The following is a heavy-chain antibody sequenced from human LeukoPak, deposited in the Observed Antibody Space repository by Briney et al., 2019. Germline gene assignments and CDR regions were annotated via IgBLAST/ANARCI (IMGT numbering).Heavy chain of an antibody. V-gene: IGHV1-18*01. CDR1: GYTFTSYG. J-gene: IGHJ4*02. D-gene: IGHD4-23*01. CDR3: ARDQVFRWPTPTFDY. Sequence: ASVKVSRKASGYTFTSYGISWVRQAPGQGLEWMGWISACNGNTNYAQKLQGRVTMTTDTSTSTAYMELRSLRSDDTAVYYCARDQVFRWPTPTFDYWGQGTLVTVSS. CDR2: ISACNGNT.